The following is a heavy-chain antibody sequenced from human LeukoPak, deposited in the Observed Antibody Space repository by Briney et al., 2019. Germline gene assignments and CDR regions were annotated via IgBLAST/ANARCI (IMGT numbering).Heavy chain of an antibody. CDR1: GGSISSSSYY. CDR3: ARHRSYYFDY. J-gene: IGHJ4*02. CDR2: IFYGGNT. D-gene: IGHD3-10*01. Sequence: ASETLSLTCTVSGGSISSSSYYWGWIRQPPGKGLEWIGSIFYGGNTSYNPSLKSRVTISVDTSKNQFSLKVDSVTAADTAVFYCARHRSYYFDYWGQGMLVTVSS. V-gene: IGHV4-39*01.